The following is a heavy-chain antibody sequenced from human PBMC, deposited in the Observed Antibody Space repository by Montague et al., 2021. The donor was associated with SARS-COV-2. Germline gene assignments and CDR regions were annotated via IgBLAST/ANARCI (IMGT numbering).Heavy chain of an antibody. J-gene: IGHJ6*03. CDR1: GGSISSYY. V-gene: IGHV4-59*01. D-gene: IGHD3-9*01. Sequence: SETLSLTCTVSGGSISSYYWSWIRQPPGKELEWIGYIYYSGSTNYNPSLKSRVTISVDKSKNQFSLKLRSVTAADKAVYYCARDSRTDFDWLFPDSGSYYDYMDVWGKGTTVTVS. CDR3: ARDSRTDFDWLFPDSGSYYDYMDV. CDR2: IYYSGST.